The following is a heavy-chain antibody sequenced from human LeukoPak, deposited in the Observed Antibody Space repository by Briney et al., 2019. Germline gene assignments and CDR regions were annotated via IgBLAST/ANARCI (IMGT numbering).Heavy chain of an antibody. D-gene: IGHD3-10*01. V-gene: IGHV3-48*01. CDR2: ISSSSSTI. Sequence: PGGSLRLSCAASGFTFSSYSMNWVRQAPGKGLGWVSYISSSSSTIYYADSVKGRFTISRDNAKNSLYLQMNSLRAEDTAVYYCARVLLWFGEFGWGQGTLVTVSS. CDR3: ARVLLWFGEFG. CDR1: GFTFSSYS. J-gene: IGHJ4*02.